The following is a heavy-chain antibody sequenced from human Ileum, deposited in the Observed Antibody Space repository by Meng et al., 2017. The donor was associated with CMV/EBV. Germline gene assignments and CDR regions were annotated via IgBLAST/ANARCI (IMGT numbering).Heavy chain of an antibody. Sequence: SGGSISSGGYCWSWIRRHPGKGLEWIGYIYYSGSTYYDPSLKSRVTISVDTSKNQFSLKLSSVTAADTAVYYCAREPTTVTTYYFDYWGQGTLVTVSS. CDR2: IYYSGST. CDR1: GGSISSGGYC. V-gene: IGHV4-31*02. CDR3: AREPTTVTTYYFDY. D-gene: IGHD4-17*01. J-gene: IGHJ4*02.